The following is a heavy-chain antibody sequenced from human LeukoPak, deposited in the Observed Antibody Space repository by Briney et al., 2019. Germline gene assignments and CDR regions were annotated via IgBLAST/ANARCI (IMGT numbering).Heavy chain of an antibody. CDR3: ARGGVYSSSSADY. D-gene: IGHD6-6*01. CDR2: INPNSGGV. J-gene: IGHJ4*02. V-gene: IGHV1-38-4*01. Sequence: GASVKVSCSFSGFTITSYGIHWVQQSPGQGLEWMGWINPNSGGVNYAQTFQGRIALTRDTSATTVYMELTSLTSDDTAVYYCARGGVYSSSSADYWGLGTLVTVSS. CDR1: GFTITSYG.